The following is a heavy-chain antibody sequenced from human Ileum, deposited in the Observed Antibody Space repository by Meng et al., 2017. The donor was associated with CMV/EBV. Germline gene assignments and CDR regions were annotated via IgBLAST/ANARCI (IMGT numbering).Heavy chain of an antibody. CDR3: AKVGGQ. CDR1: GFTFNNYA. J-gene: IGHJ4*02. Sequence: GESLKISCTASGFTFNNYAMSWVRQAPGKGLEWVSTISRSGDSTYYADSVKGRFTISRDNSKNTLYLQMNSLRAEDTAVFYCAKVGGQWGQGTLVTVSS. V-gene: IGHV3-23*01. D-gene: IGHD3-16*01. CDR2: ISRSGDST.